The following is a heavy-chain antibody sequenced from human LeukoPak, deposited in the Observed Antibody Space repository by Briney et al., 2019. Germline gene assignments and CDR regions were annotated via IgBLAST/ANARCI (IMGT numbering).Heavy chain of an antibody. J-gene: IGHJ6*02. V-gene: IGHV3-30*18. CDR2: ISYDGSHK. Sequence: PGRSLRLSCAASGFFSSYGFDWVRQAPGKGLEWVAVISYDGSHKYYGDSVKGRFSISRDNSKNTLYLQMSSLRADDTAVYYCAKDGLPGYTMNVWGQGTTVTVSS. CDR1: GFFSSYG. D-gene: IGHD3-16*02. CDR3: AKDGLPGYTMNV.